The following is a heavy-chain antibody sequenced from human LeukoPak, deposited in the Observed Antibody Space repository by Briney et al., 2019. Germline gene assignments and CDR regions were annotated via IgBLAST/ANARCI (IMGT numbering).Heavy chain of an antibody. J-gene: IGHJ1*01. D-gene: IGHD3-22*01. Sequence: PGGSLRLSCAASGFTFSSYGMHWVRQAPGKGLEWVAVMSYDGSNKYYAGSVKGRFTISRDNSKNTLYLQMNSLRAEDTAVYYRAKDLYYYDSSGTIQHWGQGTLVTVSS. CDR2: MSYDGSNK. CDR3: AKDLYYYDSSGTIQH. V-gene: IGHV3-30*18. CDR1: GFTFSSYG.